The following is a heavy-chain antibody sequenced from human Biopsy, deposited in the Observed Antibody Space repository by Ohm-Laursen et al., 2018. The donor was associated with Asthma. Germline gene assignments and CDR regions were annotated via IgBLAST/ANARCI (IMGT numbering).Heavy chain of an antibody. V-gene: IGHV1-3*01. Sequence: ASVKVSCKASGYTFIHYAIHWVRQAPGQRLEWMGWINAGNGNTKYSQKFQGRVTITRDTSASTAYMDLRSLRSEDTAMYYCARTYYNFLTGQVNDAFALWGQGTMVTVSS. CDR3: ARTYYNFLTGQVNDAFAL. CDR1: GYTFIHYA. CDR2: INAGNGNT. J-gene: IGHJ3*01. D-gene: IGHD3-9*01.